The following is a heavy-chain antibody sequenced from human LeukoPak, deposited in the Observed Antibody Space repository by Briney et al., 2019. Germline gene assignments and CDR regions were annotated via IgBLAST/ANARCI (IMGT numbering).Heavy chain of an antibody. V-gene: IGHV3-21*01. CDR3: ARGGANYDFWSRNGVY. CDR1: GFTFNTYS. J-gene: IGHJ4*02. CDR2: ISVNSEYI. Sequence: GGSLRLSCAASGFTFNTYSMNWVRQAPGKGLEWVSSISVNSEYIYYTDSMRGRFTVSRDNTKNSLYLQMNSLRAEDTAVYYCARGGANYDFWSRNGVYWGQGTLVTVSS. D-gene: IGHD3-3*01.